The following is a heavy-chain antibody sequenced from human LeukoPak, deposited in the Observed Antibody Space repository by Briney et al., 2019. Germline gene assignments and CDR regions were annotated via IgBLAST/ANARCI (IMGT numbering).Heavy chain of an antibody. V-gene: IGHV3-48*04. CDR3: ARDDTHITMGRLHP. CDR2: ISSSSTTI. D-gene: IGHD3-10*01. Sequence: GSLRLSCAASGFTFSSYSMNWVRQAPGKGLEWVSYISSSSTTIYYADSVKSRFTISRDNAKNSLYLQMNSLRAENTAVYYCARDDTHITMGRLHPWGQGTLVPLSS. J-gene: IGHJ5*02. CDR1: GFTFSSYS.